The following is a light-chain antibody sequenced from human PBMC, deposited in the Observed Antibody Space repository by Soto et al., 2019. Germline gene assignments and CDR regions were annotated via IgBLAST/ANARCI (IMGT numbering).Light chain of an antibody. Sequence: PGERATLSCRASQSVSSSNLAWYQQKPGQAPRLLIYGASSRATGIPDRFSGSGSGTDFTLTISRLEPEDFAVYYCQHSSRTFGQGTKV. CDR1: QSVSSSN. J-gene: IGKJ1*01. CDR3: QHSSRT. CDR2: GAS. V-gene: IGKV3-20*01.